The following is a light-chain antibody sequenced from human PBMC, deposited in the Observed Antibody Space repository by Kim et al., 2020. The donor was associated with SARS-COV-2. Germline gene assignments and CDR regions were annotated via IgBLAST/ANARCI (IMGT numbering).Light chain of an antibody. CDR2: DAS. CDR1: QGISSA. Sequence: AIQLTQSPSSLSASVGDRVTITCRASQGISSALAWYQQKPGKAPNLLIYDASSLESGVPSRFSGSGSGTDFTLTISSLQPEDFATYYCQQLNSYPITFGQGTRLEIK. CDR3: QQLNSYPIT. V-gene: IGKV1-13*02. J-gene: IGKJ5*01.